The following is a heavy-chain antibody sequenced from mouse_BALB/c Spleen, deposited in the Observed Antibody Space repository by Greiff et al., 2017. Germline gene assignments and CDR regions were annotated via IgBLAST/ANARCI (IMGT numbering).Heavy chain of an antibody. CDR2: ISSGGST. D-gene: IGHD2-4*01. CDR3: ARGDDYDRLFDY. J-gene: IGHJ2*01. V-gene: IGHV5-6-5*01. Sequence: EVMLVESGGGLVKPGGSLKLSCAASGFTFSSYAMSWVRRTPEKRLEWVASISSGGSTYYPDSVKGRFTISRDNARNILYLQMSSLRSEDTAMYYCARGDDYDRLFDYWGQGTTLTVSS. CDR1: GFTFSSYA.